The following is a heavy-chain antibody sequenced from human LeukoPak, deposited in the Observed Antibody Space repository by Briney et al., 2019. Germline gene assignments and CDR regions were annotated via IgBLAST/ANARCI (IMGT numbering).Heavy chain of an antibody. CDR3: ARGPGGWGSRYFDL. J-gene: IGHJ2*01. CDR2: IYYSGST. V-gene: IGHV4-59*01. CDR1: GGSISSYY. Sequence: SETLSLTCTVSGGSISSYYWSWIRQPPGKGLEWIGYIYYSGSTNYNPSLKSQVTISVDTSKNQFSLKLSSVTAADTAVYYCARGPGGWGSRYFDLWGRGTLVTVSS. D-gene: IGHD3-16*01.